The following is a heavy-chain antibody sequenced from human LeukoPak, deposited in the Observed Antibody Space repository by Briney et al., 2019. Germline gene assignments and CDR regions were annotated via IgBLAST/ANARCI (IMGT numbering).Heavy chain of an antibody. V-gene: IGHV4-61*01. Sequence: SETLSLTCTVSGGSVSSGSYYWRWIRQPPGKGLEWIGYIYYSGSTNYNPSLKSRVTISVDTSKNQFSLKLSSVTAADTAVYYCARDSWFGELLYYWGQGTLVTVSS. D-gene: IGHD3-10*01. CDR1: GGSVSSGSYY. CDR2: IYYSGST. J-gene: IGHJ4*02. CDR3: ARDSWFGELLYY.